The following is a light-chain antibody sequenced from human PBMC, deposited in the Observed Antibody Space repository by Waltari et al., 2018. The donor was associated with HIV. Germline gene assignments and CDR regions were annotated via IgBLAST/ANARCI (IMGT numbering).Light chain of an antibody. CDR2: DNH. CDR3: GTWDSSLTAGV. V-gene: IGLV1-51*01. Sequence: QSVLTQPPSVSAAPGQKVTISCSGSSSNIGNNYVSWYQQLPGTAPKLLIFDNHKLPSGIPDRFSGSKSGTSATLGITGLQAGDEADYYCGTWDSSLTAGVFGGGTNLTVL. CDR1: SSNIGNNY. J-gene: IGLJ2*01.